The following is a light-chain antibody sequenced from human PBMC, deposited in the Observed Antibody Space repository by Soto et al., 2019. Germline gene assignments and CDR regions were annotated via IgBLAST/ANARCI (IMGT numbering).Light chain of an antibody. V-gene: IGKV4-1*01. CDR2: CAS. CDR1: QSVLHNSNKKNY. Sequence: IVMTQSPDSLAVSLGERATINCKSSQSVLHNSNKKNYLAWYQQKPGQPPTRLMYCASTRECGVPERFRCSGSTTDCTLATSILQAGDVAVYYCQQSNSTPPTVGRGTKVEIK. J-gene: IGKJ1*01. CDR3: QQSNSTPPT.